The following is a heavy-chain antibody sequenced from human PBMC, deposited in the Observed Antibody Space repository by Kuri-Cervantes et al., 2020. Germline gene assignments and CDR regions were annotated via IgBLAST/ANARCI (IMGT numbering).Heavy chain of an antibody. CDR3: SRDEVATKNAFDI. CDR1: GFTFSAHY. V-gene: IGHV3-11*01. Sequence: GGSLRLSCVASGFTFSAHYMSWIRQAPGKGLEWVAYISGSGGDINYADSVKGRFTISRDNAKNSLYLQMNSLRAEDTAVYYCSRDEVATKNAFDIWGQGTMVTVSS. CDR2: ISGSGGDI. J-gene: IGHJ3*02. D-gene: IGHD5-12*01.